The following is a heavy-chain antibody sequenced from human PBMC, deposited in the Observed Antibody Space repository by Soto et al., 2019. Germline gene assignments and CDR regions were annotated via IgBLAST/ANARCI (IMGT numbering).Heavy chain of an antibody. CDR1: GFTFSGYA. V-gene: IGHV3-23*01. CDR2: ISGSGGST. CDR3: AKDLGAAGTGGFDY. Sequence: GGSLRLSCAASGFTFSGYAMSWVRQAPGKGLEWVSAISGSGGSTYYADSVKGRFTISRDNSKNTLYLQMNSLRAEDTAVYYCAKDLGAAGTGGFDYWGQGTLVTVSS. D-gene: IGHD6-13*01. J-gene: IGHJ4*02.